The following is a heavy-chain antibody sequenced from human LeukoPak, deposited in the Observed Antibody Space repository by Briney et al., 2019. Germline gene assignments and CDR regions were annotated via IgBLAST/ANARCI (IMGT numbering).Heavy chain of an antibody. V-gene: IGHV1-3*01. J-gene: IGHJ4*02. D-gene: IGHD3-10*01. CDR1: GYTFTSYA. CDR2: INAGNGNT. Sequence: ASVKVSCKASGYTFTSYAMHWVRQAPGQRLEWMGWINAGNGNTKYSQKFQGRVTITGDTSASTAYMELSSLRSEDTAVYYCAGDRYGSGSYCLFDYWGQGTQVTVSS. CDR3: AGDRYGSGSYCLFDY.